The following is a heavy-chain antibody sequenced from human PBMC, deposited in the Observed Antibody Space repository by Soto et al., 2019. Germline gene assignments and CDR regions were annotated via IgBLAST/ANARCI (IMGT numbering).Heavy chain of an antibody. Sequence: ASVKVSCKASGYTFTSYGISWVRQAPGQGLEWMGWISAYNGNTNYAQKLQGRVTMTTDTSTGTAYMELSSLRSEDTAVYYCARVGPYGDYGSWGQGTLVTVSS. V-gene: IGHV1-18*01. J-gene: IGHJ4*02. CDR2: ISAYNGNT. CDR1: GYTFTSYG. D-gene: IGHD4-17*01. CDR3: ARVGPYGDYGS.